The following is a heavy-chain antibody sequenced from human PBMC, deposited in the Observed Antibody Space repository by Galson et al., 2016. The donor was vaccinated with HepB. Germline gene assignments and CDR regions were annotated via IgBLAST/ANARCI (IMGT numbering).Heavy chain of an antibody. CDR1: GGSMYVYF. D-gene: IGHD5-12*01. V-gene: IGHV4-4*07. CDR3: ARESVDIAALDL. J-gene: IGHJ1*01. CDR2: IYSTGDA. Sequence: SETLSLTCNVSGGSMYVYFWNWIRRPAGKGLEWIGRIYSTGDANYNPSLRSRVSMSVDLSKNQFSLRLTSVTAADTAVYFCARESVDIAALDLWGQGTPVTVSS.